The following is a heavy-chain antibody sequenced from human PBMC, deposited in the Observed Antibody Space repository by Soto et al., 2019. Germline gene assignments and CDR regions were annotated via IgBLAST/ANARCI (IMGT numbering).Heavy chain of an antibody. CDR1: GFTFSTYA. D-gene: IGHD3-9*01. CDR2: ISGSGAGT. V-gene: IGHV3-23*01. J-gene: IGHJ6*02. CDR3: AKSSRQLTHEAPYYYYCALDV. Sequence: XVSLRLSCAACGFTFSTYAMNWVRQAPGKGLEWVSTISGSGAGTYYRDSVKGRFAISRDNSKNTLFLQMNSLRVEDTAVYYCAKSSRQLTHEAPYYYYCALDVCGQRTTVTVSS.